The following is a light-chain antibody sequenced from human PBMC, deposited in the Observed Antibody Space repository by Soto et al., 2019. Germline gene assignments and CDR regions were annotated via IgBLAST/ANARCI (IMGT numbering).Light chain of an antibody. V-gene: IGKV3-15*01. CDR3: QQYNSWPQT. Sequence: ETVLTQSPATLTVSPGERVTLSCRASETVSTNLAWYQQRPGQAPRLLIYDVSTGATGIPARFSGRRSGTEFTLTISSLQSEDFGVYYRQQYNSWPQTVGQGTKVDSK. J-gene: IGKJ1*01. CDR1: ETVSTN. CDR2: DVS.